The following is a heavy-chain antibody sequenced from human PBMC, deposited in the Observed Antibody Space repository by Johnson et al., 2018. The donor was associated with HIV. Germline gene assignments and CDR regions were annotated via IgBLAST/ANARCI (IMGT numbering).Heavy chain of an antibody. CDR3: ARVRTAAGFDAFDI. CDR1: GFSFDDYA. Sequence: EKLVESGGGLVEPGRSLRLSCAASGFSFDDYAMHWIRKTPGKGLEWVSGINWNGGSTGYVDSVKGRFTISRDNAKNSLYLQMNSLRAEDTALYYCARVRTAAGFDAFDIWGQGTMVTVSS. CDR2: INWNGGST. J-gene: IGHJ3*02. D-gene: IGHD6-13*01. V-gene: IGHV3-20*04.